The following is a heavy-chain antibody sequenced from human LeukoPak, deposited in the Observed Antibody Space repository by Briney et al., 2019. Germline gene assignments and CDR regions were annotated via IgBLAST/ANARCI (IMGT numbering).Heavy chain of an antibody. J-gene: IGHJ4*02. CDR3: ARVTTAGIYYFDY. CDR1: GGSISSGSYY. CDR2: IYTSGST. Sequence: SETLSLTCTVSGGSISSGSYYWSWIRQPAGKGLEWIGRIYTSGSTNYNPSLKSRVTISVDTSKNQFSLNLNSVTAAGTAVYYCARVTTAGIYYFDYWGQGTLVTVSS. V-gene: IGHV4-61*02. D-gene: IGHD6-13*01.